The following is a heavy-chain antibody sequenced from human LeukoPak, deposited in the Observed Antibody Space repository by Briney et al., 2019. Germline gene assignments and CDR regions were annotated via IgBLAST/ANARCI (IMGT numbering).Heavy chain of an antibody. CDR3: ARGQRAFDI. CDR1: GGSIGSSSYY. CDR2: MYYSGST. Sequence: SETLSLTCTVSGGSIGSSSYYWGWIRQPPGKGLEWIGSMYYSGSTYYNPSLKSRVTISVDTSENQFSLKLSSVTAADTAVYYCARGQRAFDIWGQGTMVTVSS. V-gene: IGHV4-39*01. J-gene: IGHJ3*02.